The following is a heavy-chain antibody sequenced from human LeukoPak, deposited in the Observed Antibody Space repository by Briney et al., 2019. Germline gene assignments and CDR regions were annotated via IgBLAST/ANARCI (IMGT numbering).Heavy chain of an antibody. J-gene: IGHJ6*03. V-gene: IGHV4-61*01. CDR1: GGSISSGSYY. CDR2: IYYSGST. Sequence: PSETLSLTCTVSGGSISSGSYYWSWIRQPPGKGLEWIGYIYYSGSTNYNPSLKSRATISVDTSKNQFSLKLSSVTAADTAVYYCARGSARGVYYYYYYMDVWGKGTTVTVSS. CDR3: ARGSARGVYYYYYYMDV.